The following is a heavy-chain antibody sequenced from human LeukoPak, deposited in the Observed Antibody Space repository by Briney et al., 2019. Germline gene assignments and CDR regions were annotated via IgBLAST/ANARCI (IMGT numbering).Heavy chain of an antibody. CDR1: GGSISSGGYS. CDR2: IYHSGST. Sequence: SETLSLTCADSGGSISSGGYSWSWIRQPPGKGLEWIGYIYHSGSTYYNPSLKSRVTISVDRSKNQFSLKLSSVTAADTAVYYCARDRGHYYDSSGYAFDIWGQGTMVTVSS. J-gene: IGHJ3*02. V-gene: IGHV4-30-2*01. D-gene: IGHD3-22*01. CDR3: ARDRGHYYDSSGYAFDI.